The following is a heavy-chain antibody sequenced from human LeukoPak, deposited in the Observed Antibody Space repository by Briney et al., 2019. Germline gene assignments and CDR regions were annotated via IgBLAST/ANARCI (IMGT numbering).Heavy chain of an antibody. CDR3: ARRTDSSGGFDP. V-gene: IGHV4-61*08. CDR2: IYYSGRT. Sequence: PSETLSLTCTVSGGSISSGGYYWSWIRQHPGKGLEWIGYIYYSGRTNYNPSLKSRVTISVDTSKNQFSLKLNSVTAADTAVYYCARRTDSSGGFDPWGQGTLVTVSS. J-gene: IGHJ5*02. D-gene: IGHD7-27*01. CDR1: GGSISSGGYY.